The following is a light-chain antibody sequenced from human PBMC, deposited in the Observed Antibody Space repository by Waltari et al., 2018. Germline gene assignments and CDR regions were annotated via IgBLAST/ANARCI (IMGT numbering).Light chain of an antibody. V-gene: IGLV1-51*01. Sequence: QSVXTQPPSVSAAPGQKVPISCSGGRSNVGINYVSXYQQLPGTAPKLLIYDSNKRPSGIPXRFSGSQSGTSATLGITGLXTGDEADYYCGTWDDSLSAEVFGTGTKVTVL. J-gene: IGLJ1*01. CDR1: RSNVGINY. CDR3: GTWDDSLSAEV. CDR2: DSN.